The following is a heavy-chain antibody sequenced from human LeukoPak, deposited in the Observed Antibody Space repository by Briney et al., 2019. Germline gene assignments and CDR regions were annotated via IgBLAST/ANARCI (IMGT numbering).Heavy chain of an antibody. Sequence: GGSLRLSCAASGFTFSSYAMHWVRQAPGKGLEYVSAISSNGGSTYYANSVKGRFTISRDNSKNTLYLQMGSLRGEDMAVYDCAREEDTAMVFRDYYYYGMDVWGQGTTVTVSS. J-gene: IGHJ6*02. CDR1: GFTFSSYA. D-gene: IGHD5-18*01. CDR3: AREEDTAMVFRDYYYYGMDV. CDR2: ISSNGGST. V-gene: IGHV3-64*01.